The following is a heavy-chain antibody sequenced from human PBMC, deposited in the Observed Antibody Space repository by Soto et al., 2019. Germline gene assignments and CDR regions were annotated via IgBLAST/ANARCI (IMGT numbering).Heavy chain of an antibody. CDR3: ARRGPGTYFDY. CDR2: ISGSGGST. Sequence: EVQLLESGGGLVQPGGSLRLSCAASGFTFSSYAMRWVRQAPGKGLEWVSAISGSGGSTYYADSVKGRFTISRDNSKNTLYLQMNRLRAEGTAVYYCARRGPGTYFDYWGQGTLVTVSS. CDR1: GFTFSSYA. V-gene: IGHV3-23*01. J-gene: IGHJ4*02. D-gene: IGHD6-13*01.